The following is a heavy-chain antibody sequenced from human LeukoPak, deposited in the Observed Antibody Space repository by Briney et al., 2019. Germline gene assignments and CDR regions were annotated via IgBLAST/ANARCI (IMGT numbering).Heavy chain of an antibody. V-gene: IGHV4-34*01. J-gene: IGHJ5*02. Sequence: SETLSLTCAVYGGSFSGYYWSWIRQPPGKGLEWIGEINHSGSTNYNPYLKSRVTISVDTSKNQFSLKLSSVTAADTAVYYCARAPRIAAAGMSWFDPWGQGTLVTVSS. CDR2: INHSGST. CDR1: GGSFSGYY. D-gene: IGHD6-13*01. CDR3: ARAPRIAAAGMSWFDP.